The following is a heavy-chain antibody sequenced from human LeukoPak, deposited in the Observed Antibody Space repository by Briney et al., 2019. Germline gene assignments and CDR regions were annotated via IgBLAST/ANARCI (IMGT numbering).Heavy chain of an antibody. V-gene: IGHV3-48*03. CDR2: ISSTGSTI. D-gene: IGHD2-2*01. CDR3: ARETDSTLFDH. J-gene: IGHJ4*02. Sequence: GGSLRLSCAASGFTFSSYAMSWVRQAPGKGLEWVSYISSTGSTIYYADSVKGRFTISRDNAKNSLYLQMNSLRAGDTAVYYCARETDSTLFDHWGQGTLVTVSS. CDR1: GFTFSSYA.